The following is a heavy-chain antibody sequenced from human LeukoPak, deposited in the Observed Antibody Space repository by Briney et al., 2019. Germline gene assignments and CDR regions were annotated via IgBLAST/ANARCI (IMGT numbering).Heavy chain of an antibody. CDR1: GYTFTSYD. V-gene: IGHV1-2*04. CDR3: AREGDYGDYGALSYYYGMDV. CDR2: INPNSGGT. J-gene: IGHJ6*02. Sequence: ASVKVSCKASGYTFTSYDINWVRQAPGQGLEWMGWINPNSGGTNYAQKFQGWVTMTRDTSISTAYMELSRLRSDDTAVYYCAREGDYGDYGALSYYYGMDVWGQGTTVTVSS. D-gene: IGHD4-17*01.